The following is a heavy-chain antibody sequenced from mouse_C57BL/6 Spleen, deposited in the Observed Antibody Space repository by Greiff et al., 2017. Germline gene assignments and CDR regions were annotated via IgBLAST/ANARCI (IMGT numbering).Heavy chain of an antibody. Sequence: EAGGGLVQPKGSLKLSCAASGFSFNTYAMNWVRQAPGKGLEWVARIRSKSNNYATYYADSVKDRFTISRDDSESMLYLQMNNLKTEDTAMYYCVRHPLYSKGAMDYWGQGTSVTVSS. D-gene: IGHD2-5*01. CDR3: VRHPLYSKGAMDY. CDR2: IRSKSNNYAT. CDR1: GFSFNTYA. V-gene: IGHV10-1*01. J-gene: IGHJ4*01.